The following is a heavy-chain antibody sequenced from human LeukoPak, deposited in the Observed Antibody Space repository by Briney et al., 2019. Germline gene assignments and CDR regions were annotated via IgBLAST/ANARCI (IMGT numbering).Heavy chain of an antibody. CDR3: ARGLKRVVPAAMYY. D-gene: IGHD2-2*01. CDR2: ISAYNGNT. CDR1: GYTFTSYG. Sequence: GASVKVSCKASGYTFTSYGIRWVRQAPGQGLEWMGWISAYNGNTNYAQKLQGRVTMTTDTSTSTAYMELRSLRSDDTAVYYCARGLKRVVPAAMYYWGQGTLVTVSS. V-gene: IGHV1-18*01. J-gene: IGHJ4*02.